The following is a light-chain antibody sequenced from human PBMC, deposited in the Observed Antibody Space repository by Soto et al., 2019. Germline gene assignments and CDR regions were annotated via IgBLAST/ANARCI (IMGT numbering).Light chain of an antibody. CDR1: SSNIGSNT. V-gene: IGLV1-44*01. CDR2: SNN. CDR3: AAWDDSLNGWV. J-gene: IGLJ3*02. Sequence: QSVLTQPPSASGTPGQRVTISCSGSSSNIGSNTVNWYQQLPGMAPKLLIYSNNQRPSGVPDRFSGSKSGTSASLAISGLQPEDEADYYCAAWDDSLNGWVFGGGTKLTVL.